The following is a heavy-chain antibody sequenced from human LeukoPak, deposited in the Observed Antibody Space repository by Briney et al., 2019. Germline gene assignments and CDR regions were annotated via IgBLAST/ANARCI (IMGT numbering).Heavy chain of an antibody. D-gene: IGHD3-10*01. CDR2: INHSGST. Sequence: PSETLSLTCAVYGGSFSGYYWSWIRQPPGKGLEWIGEINHSGSTNYNPSLKSRVTISVDTSKNQFSLKLSSVTAADTAVYYCASSGSGFGEFYYYYGMDVGGQGTTVTVSS. V-gene: IGHV4-34*01. CDR1: GGSFSGYY. CDR3: ASSGSGFGEFYYYYGMDV. J-gene: IGHJ6*02.